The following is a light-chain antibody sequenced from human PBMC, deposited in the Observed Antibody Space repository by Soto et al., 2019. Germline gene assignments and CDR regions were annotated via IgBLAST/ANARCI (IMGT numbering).Light chain of an antibody. CDR2: AAS. J-gene: IGKJ5*01. Sequence: IQMTQTPSSLSASVGDRVTITCRASQGISNYLAWYQQKLGKAPNLLIYAASTLQIGVPSRFSGSGSGTEFTLTISSLQPEDFATYYCPQVKSYPIPSGQRTRLEI. CDR3: PQVKSYPIP. V-gene: IGKV1-9*01. CDR1: QGISNY.